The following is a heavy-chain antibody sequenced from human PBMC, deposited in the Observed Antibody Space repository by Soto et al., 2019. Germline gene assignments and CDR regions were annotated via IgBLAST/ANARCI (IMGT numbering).Heavy chain of an antibody. CDR2: IIPIFGTA. V-gene: IGHV1-69*06. Sequence: SVKVSCKASGGTFSSYAISWVRQAPGQGLEWMGGIIPIFGTANYAQKFQGRVTITADKSTSTAYMELSSLRSEDTAVYYCARVPDFWSGYAFPFDYWGQGTLVTVSS. CDR3: ARVPDFWSGYAFPFDY. D-gene: IGHD3-3*01. CDR1: GGTFSSYA. J-gene: IGHJ4*02.